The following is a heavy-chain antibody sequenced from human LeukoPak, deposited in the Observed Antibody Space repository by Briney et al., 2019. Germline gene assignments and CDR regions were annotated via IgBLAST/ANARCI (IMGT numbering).Heavy chain of an antibody. J-gene: IGHJ4*02. CDR1: GFSLSINS. CDR3: AKEDVPNDY. V-gene: IGHV3-23*01. CDR2: ISRDGDKT. Sequence: GGSLRLSCAVSGFSLSINSMCWVRQAPGKGLEWVSGISRDGDKTYYVDSVEGRFTISRDTSKNTLYLQMDTLRVEDTATYYCAKEDVPNDYWGQGTLVTVSS.